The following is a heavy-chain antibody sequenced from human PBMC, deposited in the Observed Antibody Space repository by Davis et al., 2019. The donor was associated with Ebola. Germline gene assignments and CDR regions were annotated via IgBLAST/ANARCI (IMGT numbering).Heavy chain of an antibody. CDR2: INHSGST. CDR3: ARDGRRIAARRFDY. J-gene: IGHJ4*02. D-gene: IGHD6-6*01. V-gene: IGHV4-34*01. CDR1: GASFSGYY. Sequence: SETLSPTCALYGASFSGYYWRWIRPPPGKGLEWIGEINHSGSTNYNPSLKSRVTISVDTSKNQFSLKPSSVTAADTAVYYCARDGRRIAARRFDYWGQGTLVTVSS.